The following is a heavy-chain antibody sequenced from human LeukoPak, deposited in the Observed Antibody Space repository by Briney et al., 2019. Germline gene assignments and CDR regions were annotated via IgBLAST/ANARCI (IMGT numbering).Heavy chain of an antibody. CDR3: ARGHPRPRVIAVAGNFDS. J-gene: IGHJ4*02. V-gene: IGHV3-30*03. Sequence: GRSLRLSCAASGFXFRNYAIYWVRQAPGKGLEWVAFTNYDGSDRCYADSVKGRFTVSRDNPKNTLYLQMNSLRADDTAVFYCARGHPRPRVIAVAGNFDSWGQGTLVTVSS. D-gene: IGHD6-19*01. CDR1: GFXFRNYA. CDR2: TNYDGSDR.